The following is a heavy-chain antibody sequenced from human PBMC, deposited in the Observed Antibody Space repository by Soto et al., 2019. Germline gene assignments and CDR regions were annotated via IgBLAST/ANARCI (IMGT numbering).Heavy chain of an antibody. J-gene: IGHJ4*02. D-gene: IGHD2-21*02. V-gene: IGHV3-30-3*01. CDR2: ITYDGSNT. Sequence: RGPRRLSSRPPEFTCSIYAVTSVRRAPSKGLEWVAVITYDGSNTYYADSVKGRFTISRDNSKNTLYLQMDSLRAEDTAVYYCARRPVTYYFDYWGQGTLVTV. CDR3: ARRPVTYYFDY. CDR1: EFTCSIYA.